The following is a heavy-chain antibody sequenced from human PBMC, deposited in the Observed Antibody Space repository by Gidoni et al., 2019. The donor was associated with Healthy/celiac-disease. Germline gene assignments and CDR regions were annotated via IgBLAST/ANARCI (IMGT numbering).Heavy chain of an antibody. J-gene: IGHJ4*02. D-gene: IGHD6-6*01. CDR1: GGSFSVYY. CDR3: ARGRASIAARLAQIGLDY. CDR2: INHSGST. Sequence: QVQLQQWGAGLLKPSETLSLTCAVYGGSFSVYYWSWIRQPPGKGLEWIGEINHSGSTNYNPSLKSRVTISVDTSKNQFSLKLSSVTAADTAVYYCARGRASIAARLAQIGLDYWGQGTLVTVSS. V-gene: IGHV4-34*01.